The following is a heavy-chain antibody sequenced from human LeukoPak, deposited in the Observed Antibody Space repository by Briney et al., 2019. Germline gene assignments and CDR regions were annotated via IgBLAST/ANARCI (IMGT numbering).Heavy chain of an antibody. Sequence: PGGSLRLSCAASGFTFSSYSMNWVRQAPGKGLEWVSSISSSSSYIYYADSVKGQFTISRDNAKNSLYLQMNSLRAEDTAVYYCARDQGGDYYDSSGYFIPFDYWGQGTLVTVSS. D-gene: IGHD3-22*01. CDR1: GFTFSSYS. V-gene: IGHV3-21*01. J-gene: IGHJ4*02. CDR3: ARDQGGDYYDSSGYFIPFDY. CDR2: ISSSSSYI.